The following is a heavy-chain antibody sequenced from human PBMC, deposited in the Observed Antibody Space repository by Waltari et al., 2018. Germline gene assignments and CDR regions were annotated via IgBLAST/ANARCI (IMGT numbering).Heavy chain of an antibody. CDR2: VQRSGLT. CDR1: W. Sequence: WGNWVRQPPVKGRERVGQVQRSGLTNYNPSCAARVTVSVDTVNKQFSLTVTSATAADTAVYYCARDRGRGLYLDSWGPGMAVTVSP. D-gene: IGHD2-15*01. J-gene: IGHJ4*02. V-gene: IGHV4-4*02. CDR3: ARDRGRGLYLDS.